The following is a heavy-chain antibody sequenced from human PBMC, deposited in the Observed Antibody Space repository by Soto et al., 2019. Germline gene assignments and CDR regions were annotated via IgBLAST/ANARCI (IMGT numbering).Heavy chain of an antibody. Sequence: SETLSLTCAVYGGSFSGYYWSWIRQPPGKGLEWIGEINHSGSTNYNPSLKSRDTISVDTSKNQFSLKLSSVTAADTAVYYCARHDYWGGPFNYWGQGVLVTVSS. J-gene: IGHJ4*02. V-gene: IGHV4-34*01. D-gene: IGHD3-3*01. CDR1: GGSFSGYY. CDR2: INHSGST. CDR3: ARHDYWGGPFNY.